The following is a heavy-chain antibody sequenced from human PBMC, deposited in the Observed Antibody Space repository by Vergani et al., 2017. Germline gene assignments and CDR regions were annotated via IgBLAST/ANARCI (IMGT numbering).Heavy chain of an antibody. CDR1: GFTFSSYA. J-gene: IGHJ6*03. D-gene: IGHD3-3*01. V-gene: IGHV3-23*04. Sequence: EVQLVESGGGLVQPGGSLRLSCAASGFTFSSYAMSWVRQAPGKGLEWVSAIRGSGGSTYYADSVKGRFTLSRDNSKNTLYLQMNSLRAEDTAVYYCARVGHDCWSGYDQSYYMDVWGKGTTVTVSS. CDR2: IRGSGGST. CDR3: ARVGHDCWSGYDQSYYMDV.